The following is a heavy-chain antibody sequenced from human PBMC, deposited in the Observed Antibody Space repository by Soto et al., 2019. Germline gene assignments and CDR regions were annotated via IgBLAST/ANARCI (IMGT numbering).Heavy chain of an antibody. CDR3: ARESEDLTSNFDY. V-gene: IGHV3-21*06. CDR2: ISSTTNYI. CDR1: GFTFTRYS. J-gene: IGHJ4*02. Sequence: GSLRLACAASGFTFTRYSMNWVRQAPGKGLEWVSSISSTTNYIYYGDSMKGRFTISRDNAKNSLYLEMNSLRAEDTAVYYCARESEDLTSNFDYWGQGTLVTVSS.